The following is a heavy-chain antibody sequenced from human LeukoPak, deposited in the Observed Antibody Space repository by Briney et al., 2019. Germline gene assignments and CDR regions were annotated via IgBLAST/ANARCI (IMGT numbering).Heavy chain of an antibody. Sequence: GGSLRLSCAASGFTFSAFGMHWVRQAPGKGLEWVTFIPYDGSDKYYADSVKGRFTISRDNSKNTLYLQMNNMRTEDTAVYYCATAYGGYFDWLLYYYWGQGTLVTVSS. V-gene: IGHV3-30*02. CDR3: ATAYGGYFDWLLYYY. CDR1: GFTFSAFG. CDR2: IPYDGSDK. J-gene: IGHJ4*02. D-gene: IGHD3-9*01.